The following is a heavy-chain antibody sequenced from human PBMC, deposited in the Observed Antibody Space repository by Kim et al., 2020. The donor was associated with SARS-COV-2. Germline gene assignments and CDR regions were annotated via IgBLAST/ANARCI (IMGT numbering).Heavy chain of an antibody. J-gene: IGHJ4*02. Sequence: GGSLRLFCAASGFTFSSYAMSWVRQAPGKGLEWVSAISGSGGSTYYADSVKGRFTISRDNSKNTLYLQMNSLRAEDTAVYYCAKSTSSGYYEAFDYWGQGTLVTVSS. V-gene: IGHV3-23*01. CDR3: AKSTSSGYYEAFDY. D-gene: IGHD3-22*01. CDR1: GFTFSSYA. CDR2: ISGSGGST.